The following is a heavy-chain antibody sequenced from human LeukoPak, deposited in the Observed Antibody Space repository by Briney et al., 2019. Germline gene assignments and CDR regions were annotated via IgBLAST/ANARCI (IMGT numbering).Heavy chain of an antibody. V-gene: IGHV3-7*01. J-gene: IGHJ4*02. D-gene: IGHD6-19*01. Sequence: GGSLRLPCAASGFTFSGYWMSWVRQAPGKGLEWVANIKQDGSEKYYVDSVKGRFTISRDNAENSLYLQMNSLTAEDTAVYYCARYGVDSSGYYFFDYWGQGTLVTVSS. CDR2: IKQDGSEK. CDR1: GFTFSGYW. CDR3: ARYGVDSSGYYFFDY.